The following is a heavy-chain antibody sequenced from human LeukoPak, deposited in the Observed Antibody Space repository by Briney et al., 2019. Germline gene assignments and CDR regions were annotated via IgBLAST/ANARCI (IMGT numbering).Heavy chain of an antibody. V-gene: IGHV3-48*02. J-gene: IGHJ5*02. CDR2: ISSTSDNI. D-gene: IGHD1-26*01. CDR3: ARGEARFDP. CDR1: AFTFSTYG. Sequence: PGGSLRLSCAASAFTFSTYGMNWVRQAPGKGLEWVSFISSTSDNIQYADAVKGRFITSRDNAKNSLYLQMNSLRDEDTAAYYCARGEARFDPWGQGTLVTVSA.